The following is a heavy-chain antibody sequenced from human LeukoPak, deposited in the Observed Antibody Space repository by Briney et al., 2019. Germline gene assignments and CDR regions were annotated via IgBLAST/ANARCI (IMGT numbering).Heavy chain of an antibody. Sequence: GGSLRLSCSASGFTFTSYSMNWVRQAPGKGLEWVSSISNRGDYIYYADSVKGRFTISRDNAKNSLYLQMNSLRAEDTAVYYCARDALLLWFGAQGGAFDIWGQGTMVTVSS. CDR2: ISNRGDYI. D-gene: IGHD3-10*01. J-gene: IGHJ3*02. V-gene: IGHV3-21*04. CDR3: ARDALLLWFGAQGGAFDI. CDR1: GFTFTSYS.